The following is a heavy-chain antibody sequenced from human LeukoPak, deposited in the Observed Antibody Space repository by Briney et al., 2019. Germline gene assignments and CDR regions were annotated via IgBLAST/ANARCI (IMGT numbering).Heavy chain of an antibody. V-gene: IGHV1-2*02. Sequence: GASVKVSCKASGYTFTGYYMHWVRQAPGQGLEWMGWINPNSGGTNYAQKFQGRVTMTEDTSTDTAYMELSSLRSEDTAVYYCATKSIAVAGTGFDYWGQGTLVTVSS. D-gene: IGHD6-19*01. CDR3: ATKSIAVAGTGFDY. CDR2: INPNSGGT. J-gene: IGHJ4*02. CDR1: GYTFTGYY.